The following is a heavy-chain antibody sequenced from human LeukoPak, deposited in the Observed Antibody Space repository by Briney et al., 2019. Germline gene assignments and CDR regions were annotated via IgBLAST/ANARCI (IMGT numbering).Heavy chain of an antibody. CDR3: ARHGGYSYGYWPDY. V-gene: IGHV4-38-2*01. CDR2: IYHSGST. Sequence: SETLSLTCAVSGYSFSSGYYWGLLQQPPGKGVGWVGIIYHSGSTYYNPSLKSRVTISVDTSKNQFSLKLSSGTAADTAVYYCARHGGYSYGYWPDYWGQGTLVTVSS. J-gene: IGHJ4*02. CDR1: GYSFSSGYY. D-gene: IGHD5-18*01.